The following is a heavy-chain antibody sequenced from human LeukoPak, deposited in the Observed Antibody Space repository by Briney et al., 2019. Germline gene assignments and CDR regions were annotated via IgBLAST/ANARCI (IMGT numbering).Heavy chain of an antibody. CDR1: GFTFSSYE. D-gene: IGHD5-24*01. V-gene: IGHV3-48*03. CDR3: VRNYDY. Sequence: PGGSLRLSCAASGFTFSSYEMNWVRQAPGKGLEWVSFISSSGTTIYYADSVKGRFTIYRDNPKKSLYLQMNSLRAEDMAVYYCVRNYDYWGQGTLVTVSS. J-gene: IGHJ4*02. CDR2: ISSSGTTI.